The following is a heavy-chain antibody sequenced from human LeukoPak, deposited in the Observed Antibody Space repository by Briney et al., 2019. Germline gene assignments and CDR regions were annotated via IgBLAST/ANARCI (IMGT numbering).Heavy chain of an antibody. D-gene: IGHD3-10*01. CDR3: ARGLNYYGSLTWDY. V-gene: IGHV4-34*01. J-gene: IGHJ4*02. Sequence: SETLSLTCAVYGGSFSGYYWSWIRQPPGKGLEWIGEINHSGSTNHNPSLKSRVTISVDTSKNQFSLKLSSVTAADTAVYYCARGLNYYGSLTWDYWGQGTLVTVSS. CDR1: GGSFSGYY. CDR2: INHSGST.